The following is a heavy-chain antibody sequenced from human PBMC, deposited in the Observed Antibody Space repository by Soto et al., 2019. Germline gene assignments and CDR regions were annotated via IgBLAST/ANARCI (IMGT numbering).Heavy chain of an antibody. J-gene: IGHJ6*02. V-gene: IGHV4-39*01. Sequence: NPSETLSLTCTVSGGSISSSSYYWGWIRQPPGKGLEWIGSIYYSGSTYYNPSLKSRVTISVDTSKNQFSLKLSSVTAADTAVYYCARLRGGWLRAIYYYYGMDVWGQGTTVTVSS. CDR2: IYYSGST. CDR1: GGSISSSSYY. D-gene: IGHD6-19*01. CDR3: ARLRGGWLRAIYYYYGMDV.